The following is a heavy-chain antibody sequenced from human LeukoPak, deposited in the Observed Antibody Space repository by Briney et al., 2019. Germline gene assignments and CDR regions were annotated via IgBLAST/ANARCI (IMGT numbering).Heavy chain of an antibody. CDR1: GGSFSGYY. D-gene: IGHD1-14*01. CDR3: ASIRRGY. J-gene: IGHJ4*02. Sequence: SETLSLTCAVYGGSFSGYYWSWIRQPPGKGLEWIGEINHSGSTNYNPSLKSRVTISVDTSKNQFSLKLSSVTAADTAVYYCASIRRGYWGREPWSPSPQ. CDR2: INHSGST. V-gene: IGHV4-34*01.